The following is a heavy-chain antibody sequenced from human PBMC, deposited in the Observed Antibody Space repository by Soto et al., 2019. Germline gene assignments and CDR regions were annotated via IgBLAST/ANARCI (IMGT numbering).Heavy chain of an antibody. D-gene: IGHD5-18*01. CDR3: ARLRASYGPENYFDY. V-gene: IGHV1-69*13. J-gene: IGHJ4*02. CDR1: GGTFSSYA. Sequence: GASVKVSCKASGGTFSSYAISWVRQAPGQGLEWMGGIIPIFGTANYAQKFQGRVTITADESTSTAYMELSSLRSEDTAMYYCARLRASYGPENYFDYWGQGTLVTVSS. CDR2: IIPIFGTA.